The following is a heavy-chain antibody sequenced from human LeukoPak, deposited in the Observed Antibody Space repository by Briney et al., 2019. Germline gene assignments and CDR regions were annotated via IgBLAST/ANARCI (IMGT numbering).Heavy chain of an antibody. CDR1: GFTFSSYA. D-gene: IGHD6-19*01. CDR2: ISGSGGST. V-gene: IGHV3-23*01. J-gene: IGHJ4*02. Sequence: GGSLRLSCAASGFTFSSYALSWVRQAPGEGLEWISGISGSGGSTYYADSVKGRFTISRDNSKNTLYLQMNSLRAEDTAVYYCARENIAVAALDYWGQGTLVTVSS. CDR3: ARENIAVAALDY.